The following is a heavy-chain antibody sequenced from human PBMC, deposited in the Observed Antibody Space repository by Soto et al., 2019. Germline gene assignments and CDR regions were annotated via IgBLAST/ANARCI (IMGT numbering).Heavy chain of an antibody. CDR3: AMAGNYRYFDA. CDR2: ISSRGSA. V-gene: IGHV4-61*08. CDR1: GGTVSSGGYY. J-gene: IGHJ4*02. D-gene: IGHD1-7*01. Sequence: QVQLQESGPGLVTPSETLSLTCTVSGGTVSSGGYYWSWIRQHPGKGLEWIGYISSRGSANYTPSLKSRITISVDTSKNQFSLKLTSVTAADTAVYYCAMAGNYRYFDAWGQGTLVTVSS.